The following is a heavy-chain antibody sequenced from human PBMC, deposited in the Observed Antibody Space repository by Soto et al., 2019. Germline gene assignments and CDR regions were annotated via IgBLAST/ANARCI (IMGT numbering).Heavy chain of an antibody. CDR3: ARERFASSGWYSYYYYYYGMDV. CDR2: ISSSSSYI. V-gene: IGHV3-21*01. CDR1: GFTFSSYS. Sequence: GGSLRLSCAASGFTFSSYSMNWVRQAPGKGLEWVSSISSSSSYIYYADSVKGRFTISRDNAKNSLYLQMNSLRAEDTAVHYCARERFASSGWYSYYYYYYGMDVWGQGTTVTVSS. J-gene: IGHJ6*02. D-gene: IGHD6-19*01.